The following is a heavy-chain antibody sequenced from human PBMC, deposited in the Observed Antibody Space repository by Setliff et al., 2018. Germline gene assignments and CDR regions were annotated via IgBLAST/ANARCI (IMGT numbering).Heavy chain of an antibody. CDR1: GFTFSSYA. CDR2: ISGSGGST. J-gene: IGHJ6*02. V-gene: IGHV3-23*01. D-gene: IGHD3-9*01. Sequence: GGSLRLSCAASGFTFSSYAMSWVRQAPGKGLEWVSAISGSGGSTYYADSVKGRFTISGDNSKNTLYLQMNSLRAEDTAVYYCAKGLLDYDILTGYYRGSEGDYYGMDVWGQGTTVTVSS. CDR3: AKGLLDYDILTGYYRGSEGDYYGMDV.